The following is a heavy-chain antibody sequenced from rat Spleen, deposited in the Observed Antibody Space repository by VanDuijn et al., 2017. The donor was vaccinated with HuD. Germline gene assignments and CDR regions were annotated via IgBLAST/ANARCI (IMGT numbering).Heavy chain of an antibody. CDR1: GFIFSDYG. D-gene: IGHD1-1*01. CDR3: TRFHYYSADGAMDA. CDR2: ISYDGSTT. V-gene: IGHV5-29*01. Sequence: EVQLVESGGGLVQPGRPLKLSCAASGFIFSDYGMAWVRQAPTKGLEWVATISYDGSTTYYRDSVKGRFTISRDNARSTLYLQMDSLHTEDTAVYYCTRFHYYSADGAMDAWGQGASVTVSS. J-gene: IGHJ4*01.